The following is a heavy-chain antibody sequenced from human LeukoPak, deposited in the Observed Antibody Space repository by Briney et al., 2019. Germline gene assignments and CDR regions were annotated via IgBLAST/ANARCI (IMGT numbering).Heavy chain of an antibody. CDR3: ARESAYDSSGYYGNDAFDI. J-gene: IGHJ3*02. CDR1: GGTFSSYT. Sequence: ASVKVPCKASGGTFSSYTISWVRQAPGQGLEWMGRIIPILGIANYAQKFQGRVTITTDESTSTAYMELSSLRSEDTAVYYCARESAYDSSGYYGNDAFDIWGQGTMVTVSS. CDR2: IIPILGIA. D-gene: IGHD3-22*01. V-gene: IGHV1-69*16.